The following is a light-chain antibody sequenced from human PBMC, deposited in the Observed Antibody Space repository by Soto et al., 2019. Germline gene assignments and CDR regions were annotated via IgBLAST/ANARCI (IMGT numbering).Light chain of an antibody. CDR2: DAS. CDR1: PSISTW. Sequence: DIQITQSPSTLSASVGDRVTITCRASPSISTWLAWYQQKPGKAPKVLIYDASSLESGVPSRFSGSGSGTEFTLTIRSPQPDDFATYYCLLYNSYLRTFGRGTKVEIK. CDR3: LLYNSYLRT. J-gene: IGKJ1*01. V-gene: IGKV1-5*01.